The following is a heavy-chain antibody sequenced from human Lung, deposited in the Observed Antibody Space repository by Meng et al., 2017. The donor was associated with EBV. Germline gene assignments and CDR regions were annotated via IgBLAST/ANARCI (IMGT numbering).Heavy chain of an antibody. CDR1: PYAFGTYG. V-gene: IGHV1-18*01. D-gene: IGHD3-10*01. CDR2: FVNYRDT. Sequence: QVLLLQSGPEVKKPGASVRVSCKASPYAFGTYGISWVRQAPGLGLEWMGWFVNYRDTYPAPKFQDRVTMTTDTHTNTVIMELRSLTSDDTAVYYCVKGTPGRSYCDYWGQGTLVTVPS. CDR3: VKGTPGRSYCDY. J-gene: IGHJ4*02.